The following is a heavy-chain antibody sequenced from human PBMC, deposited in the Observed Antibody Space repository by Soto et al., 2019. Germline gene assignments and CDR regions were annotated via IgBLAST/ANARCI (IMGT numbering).Heavy chain of an antibody. CDR2: ITYDGSNQ. J-gene: IGHJ4*02. V-gene: IGHV3-30-3*01. Sequence: QVQLVESGGGVVQPGRSLRLSCAASGFIFSSYTMHWVRQAPGKGLEWVGVITYDGSNQYYADSVKGRFTISRDNSRNMLFLQMISLRPDDTAVYYCARAPSGSYPEFDYWGQGTLVTVSS. CDR3: ARAPSGSYPEFDY. CDR1: GFIFSSYT. D-gene: IGHD1-26*01.